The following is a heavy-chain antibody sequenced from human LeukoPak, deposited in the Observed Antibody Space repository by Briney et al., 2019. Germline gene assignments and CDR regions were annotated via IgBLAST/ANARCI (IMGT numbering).Heavy chain of an antibody. V-gene: IGHV3-7*03. Sequence: PGGSLRLSCAVSGFTFSHYSMSWVRQAPGKGLEWVANIKQDGSEKNYVASVKGRFTISRDNSKNTLYLQMNSLRAEDTAVYYCAKESSLNHWGQGTLVTVSS. CDR2: IKQDGSEK. CDR3: AKESSLNH. J-gene: IGHJ4*02. D-gene: IGHD2-8*01. CDR1: GFTFSHYS.